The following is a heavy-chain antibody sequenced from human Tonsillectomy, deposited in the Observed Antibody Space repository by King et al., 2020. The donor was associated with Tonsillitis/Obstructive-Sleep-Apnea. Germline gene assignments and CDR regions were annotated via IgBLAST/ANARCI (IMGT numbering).Heavy chain of an antibody. J-gene: IGHJ3*02. CDR1: GFTFSNAW. CDR3: TTTLRFLEWGSDAFDI. CDR2: IKSKTDGGTT. Sequence: VQLVESGGGLVKPGGSLRLSCAASGFTFSNAWMSWVRQAPGKGLEWVGRIKSKTDGGTTDYAAPVKGRFTISRDDSKNTLYLQMNSLKTEDTAVYYCTTTLRFLEWGSDAFDIWGQGTMVTVSS. V-gene: IGHV3-15*01. D-gene: IGHD3-3*01.